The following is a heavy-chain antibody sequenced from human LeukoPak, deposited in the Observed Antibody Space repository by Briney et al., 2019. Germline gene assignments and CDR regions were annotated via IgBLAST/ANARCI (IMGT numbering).Heavy chain of an antibody. Sequence: GGSLRLSCAASGFTFSSYAMHWVRQAPGKGLEWVAVISYDGSNKYYADSVKGRFTISRDNSKNTLYLQMNSLRAEDTAVYYCARSWVYGSEPAWFDPWGQGTLVTVSS. J-gene: IGHJ5*02. CDR2: ISYDGSNK. CDR1: GFTFSSYA. V-gene: IGHV3-30-3*01. CDR3: ARSWVYGSEPAWFDP. D-gene: IGHD3-10*01.